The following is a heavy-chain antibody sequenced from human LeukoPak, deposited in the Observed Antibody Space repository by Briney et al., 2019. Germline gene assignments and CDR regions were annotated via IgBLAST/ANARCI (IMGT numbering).Heavy chain of an antibody. Sequence: SETLSLTCTVSGGSISSYYWSWIRQPPGKGLEWIGYIYYSGSTNYNPSLKSRVTISVDTSKNQFSLKLSSVTAADTAVYYCARNGDPTHFDYWGQGNLVTVSS. CDR1: GGSISSYY. CDR3: ARNGDPTHFDY. CDR2: IYYSGST. D-gene: IGHD4-17*01. J-gene: IGHJ4*02. V-gene: IGHV4-59*01.